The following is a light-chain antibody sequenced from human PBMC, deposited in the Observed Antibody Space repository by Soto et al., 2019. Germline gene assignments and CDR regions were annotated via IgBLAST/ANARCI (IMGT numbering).Light chain of an antibody. Sequence: IEMSQSPSSLSSSVGDIFTITCRASQGIGIYLAWYQQTPGKVPKHLIYGASKLQSGVPSRFSGGGSGTNFALTISSLQPEHVATYYCQNYKRAPITFGQGTRLEIK. CDR3: QNYKRAPIT. J-gene: IGKJ5*01. CDR1: QGIGIY. CDR2: GAS. V-gene: IGKV1-27*01.